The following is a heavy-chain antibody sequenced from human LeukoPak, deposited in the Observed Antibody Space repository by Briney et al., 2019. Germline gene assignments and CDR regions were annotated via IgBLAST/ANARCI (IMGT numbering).Heavy chain of an antibody. V-gene: IGHV4-39*07. J-gene: IGHJ4*02. D-gene: IGHD3-16*01. CDR1: GGSISSSSYY. CDR2: IYYSGST. CDR3: ARSRPPYDYVYYY. Sequence: SETLSLTCAVSGGSISSSSYYWGWIRQPPGKGLEWIGTIYYSGSTYYHPSLKSRLTISVDTSKNQFSLKLSSVTAADTAVYYCARSRPPYDYVYYYWGQGTLVTASS.